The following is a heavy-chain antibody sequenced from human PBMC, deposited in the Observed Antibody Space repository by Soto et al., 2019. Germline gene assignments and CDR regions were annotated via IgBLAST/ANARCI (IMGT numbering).Heavy chain of an antibody. CDR2: MNPNSGNT. CDR3: ARVRRVDEDAFDI. D-gene: IGHD2-21*01. Sequence: ASVKVSCKASGYTFTSYDINWVRQATGQGLEWMGWMNPNSGNTGYAQKFQGRVTMTRNTSISTAYMELSSLRSEDTAVYYCARVRRVDEDAFDIWGQGTMVTVSS. V-gene: IGHV1-8*01. J-gene: IGHJ3*02. CDR1: GYTFTSYD.